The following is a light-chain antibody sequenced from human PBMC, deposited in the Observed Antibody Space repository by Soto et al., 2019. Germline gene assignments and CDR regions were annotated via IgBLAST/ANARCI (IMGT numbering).Light chain of an antibody. CDR1: QSVSNT. V-gene: IGKV3-15*01. CDR2: DAS. Sequence: EIVMTQSPVTLSVSPGERATLSCRASQSVSNTLAWYQQKPGQPPRLLIYDASAGATGIPARFSGSGSGTELSLAMSSRQSEDFAVYSCQQYNNWLPGTFGHGTKVE. CDR3: QQYNNWLPGT. J-gene: IGKJ1*01.